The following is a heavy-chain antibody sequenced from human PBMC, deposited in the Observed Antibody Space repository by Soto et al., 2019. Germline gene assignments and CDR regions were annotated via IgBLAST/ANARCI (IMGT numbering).Heavy chain of an antibody. CDR3: ARDVSGNYYVSGANNDAFDI. D-gene: IGHD1-26*01. J-gene: IGHJ3*02. CDR1: GFNFRIYT. V-gene: IGHV3-48*04. Sequence: GGSLRLSCTASGFNFRIYTMNWVRQAPGKGLEWVSSITGNGYTIYYADSGKGRFTISRDNAKNSLSLQMNSLRAEDTAVYFCARDVSGNYYVSGANNDAFDIWGQGTTVTVSS. CDR2: ITGNGYTI.